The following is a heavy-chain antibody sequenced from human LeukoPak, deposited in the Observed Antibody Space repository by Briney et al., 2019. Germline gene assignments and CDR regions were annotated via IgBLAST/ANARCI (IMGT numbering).Heavy chain of an antibody. D-gene: IGHD5-24*01. CDR2: IKTDGSTT. CDR3: TRDQMNY. Sequence: PGGSLRLSCAASGFAFSNYWMHWVRQAPGKGLVWVSRIKTDGSTTNYADSVKGRFTISRDTSKNTVSLQMNSLRVEDTAMYYCTRDQMNYWGQGTLVTVSS. CDR1: GFAFSNYW. V-gene: IGHV3-74*01. J-gene: IGHJ4*02.